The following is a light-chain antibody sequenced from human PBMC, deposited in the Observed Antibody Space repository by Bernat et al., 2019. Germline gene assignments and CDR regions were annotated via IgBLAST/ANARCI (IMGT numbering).Light chain of an antibody. CDR3: QQYYSAPWT. CDR1: QSLLHSPNSKNY. J-gene: IGKJ1*01. CDR2: WAS. V-gene: IGKV4-1*01. Sequence: DFVMTQSPDSLAVSLGERATINCKSSQSLLHSPNSKNYLAWHQQKPGQPPKLLIYWASTRDSGVPDRFSGSGSWTDFTLTISSLQAEDVAVYYCQQYYSAPWTFGQGTKVEIK.